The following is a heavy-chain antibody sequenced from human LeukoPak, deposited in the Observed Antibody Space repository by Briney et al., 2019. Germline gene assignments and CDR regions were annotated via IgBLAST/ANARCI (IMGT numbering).Heavy chain of an antibody. D-gene: IGHD5-24*01. CDR3: ARRDMATNTPFDY. Sequence: GXSLKISCKGSGYTFTKYWIGWVRQTPGKGLECMGIIYPGDSDTRYSPSFQGQVTISADKSISTAYLQWSSLKASDTAMYYCARRDMATNTPFDYWGQGTLVTVSS. CDR1: GYTFTKYW. J-gene: IGHJ4*02. CDR2: IYPGDSDT. V-gene: IGHV5-51*01.